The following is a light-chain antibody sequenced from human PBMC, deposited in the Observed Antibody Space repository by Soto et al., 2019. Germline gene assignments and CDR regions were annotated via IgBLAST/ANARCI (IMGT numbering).Light chain of an antibody. CDR1: QSVSSSH. J-gene: IGKJ1*01. Sequence: EIVLTQSPGTLSLSPGERATLSCRASQSVSSSHLAWYQQKPGQTPMLLISGASSRATGIPERFTGSGSGTDFTLTISRLEPEAFAVYYSQQYGSSPRTFGQGPKVDIK. CDR2: GAS. CDR3: QQYGSSPRT. V-gene: IGKV3-20*01.